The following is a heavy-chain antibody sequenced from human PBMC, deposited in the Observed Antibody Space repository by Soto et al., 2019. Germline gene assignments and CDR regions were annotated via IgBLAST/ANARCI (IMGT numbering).Heavy chain of an antibody. V-gene: IGHV1-18*01. CDR1: GYTFTSYG. CDR2: ISAYNGNT. D-gene: IGHD5-12*01. Sequence: ASVKVSCKASGYTFTSYGISWVRQAPGQGLEWMGWISAYNGNTNYAQKLQGRVTMTTDTSTSTAYMELRSLRSDDTAVYYCESHPPGGDGYEAYYYYGMDVWGQGTTVTVSS. J-gene: IGHJ6*01. CDR3: ESHPPGGDGYEAYYYYGMDV.